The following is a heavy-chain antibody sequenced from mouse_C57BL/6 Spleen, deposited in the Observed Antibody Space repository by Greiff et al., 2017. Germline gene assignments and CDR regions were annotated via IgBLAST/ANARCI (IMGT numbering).Heavy chain of an antibody. D-gene: IGHD1-1*01. CDR2: IWSGGST. CDR3: ARNSHYYGSSHYAMDY. J-gene: IGHJ4*01. V-gene: IGHV2-2*01. Sequence: VQRVESGPGLVQPSQSLSITCTVSGFSLTSYGVHWVRQSPGKGLEWLGVIWSGGSTDYNAAFISRLSISKDNSKSQVFFKMNSLQADDTAIYYCARNSHYYGSSHYAMDYWGQGTSVTVSS. CDR1: GFSLTSYG.